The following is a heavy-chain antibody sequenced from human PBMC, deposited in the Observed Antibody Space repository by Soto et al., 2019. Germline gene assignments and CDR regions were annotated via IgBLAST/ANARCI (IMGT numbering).Heavy chain of an antibody. V-gene: IGHV3-64*01. CDR2: ITSDGGNT. CDR3: ARGTVLYCGGDCYPLDY. J-gene: IGHJ4*02. Sequence: EVQLVESGGGLVQPGGSLRLSCAASGFTFSNYAMHWVRQAPGKGLEYVSGITSDGGNTYYANSVEGRFTISRDNFMNTLYLQMGSLRAEDMAVYYCARGTVLYCGGDCYPLDYWGQGTLLTVSS. D-gene: IGHD2-21*01. CDR1: GFTFSNYA.